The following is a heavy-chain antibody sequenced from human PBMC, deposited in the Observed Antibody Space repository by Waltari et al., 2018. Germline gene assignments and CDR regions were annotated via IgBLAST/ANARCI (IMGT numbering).Heavy chain of an antibody. CDR2: ISSNVVST. J-gene: IGHJ6*03. D-gene: IGHD2-21*01. CDR1: GFSFSIYP. V-gene: IGHV3-64*01. Sequence: EVQLVESGGGLVQPGGSLRLSCAASGFSFSIYPMHWVRQAPGKVLEYVSAISSNVVSTYYANSMKGRLSISRDNSKNTLYLRMGSLRAEDMAVYYCARSPDQPDSLDYYMDVWGKGTTVTVSS. CDR3: ARSPDQPDSLDYYMDV.